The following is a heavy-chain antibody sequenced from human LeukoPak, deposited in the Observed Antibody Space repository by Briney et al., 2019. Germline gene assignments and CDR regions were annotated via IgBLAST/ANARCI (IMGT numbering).Heavy chain of an antibody. CDR1: GFTFSSYG. Sequence: GRSLRLSCAASGFTFSSYGMHWVRQAPGKGLEWVAVISFDGSNKYYADSVKGRFTISRDNSKNTLYLQMNSLRAEDTAVYYCARARLGLWPSGWFDPWGQGTLVTVSS. CDR3: ARARLGLWPSGWFDP. CDR2: ISFDGSNK. V-gene: IGHV3-30*03. D-gene: IGHD5-18*01. J-gene: IGHJ5*02.